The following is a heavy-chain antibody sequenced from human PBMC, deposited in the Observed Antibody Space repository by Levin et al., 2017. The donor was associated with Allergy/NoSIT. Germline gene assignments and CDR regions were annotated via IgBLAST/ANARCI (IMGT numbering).Heavy chain of an antibody. D-gene: IGHD4-17*01. CDR3: AKDVMAYGDYAPGWFDP. J-gene: IGHJ5*02. CDR2: ISYDGSNK. CDR1: GFTFSSYG. V-gene: IGHV3-30*18. Sequence: GGSLRLSCAASGFTFSSYGMHWVRQAPGKGLEWVAVISYDGSNKYYADSVKGRFTISRDNSKNTLYLQMNSLRAEDTAVYYCAKDVMAYGDYAPGWFDPWGQGTLVTVSS.